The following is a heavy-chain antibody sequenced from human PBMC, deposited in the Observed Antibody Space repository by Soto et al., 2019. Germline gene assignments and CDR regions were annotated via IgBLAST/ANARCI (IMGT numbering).Heavy chain of an antibody. CDR1: GFILTSYS. Sequence: EVQLVESGGGLVKPGGSLRLSCAASGFILTSYSMNWVRQAPGKGLEWVSSISSSSSHIYYADSVKGRFTISRDNARNSVYLQMNSLRAEDTAVYYCVRERGLSSFYGMDVW. CDR2: ISSSSSHI. D-gene: IGHD3-10*01. J-gene: IGHJ6*01. CDR3: VRERGLSSFYGMDV. V-gene: IGHV3-21*02.